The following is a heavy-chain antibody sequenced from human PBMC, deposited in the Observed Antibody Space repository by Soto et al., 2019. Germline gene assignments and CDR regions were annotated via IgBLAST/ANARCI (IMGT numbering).Heavy chain of an antibody. CDR3: ARALNYYDALDI. D-gene: IGHD1-26*01. CDR2: ISAYNGNT. CDR1: GYTFTSYG. V-gene: IGHV1-18*04. Sequence: ASVKVSCKASGYTFTSYGISWVRQAPGQGLEWMGWISAYNGNTNYAQKLQGRVTMTTDTSTSTAYMELRSLRSEDTAVYYCARALNYYDALDIWGQGTMVTVSS. J-gene: IGHJ3*02.